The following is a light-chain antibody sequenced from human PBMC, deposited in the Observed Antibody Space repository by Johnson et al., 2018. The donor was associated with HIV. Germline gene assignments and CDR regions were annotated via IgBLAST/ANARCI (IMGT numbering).Light chain of an antibody. V-gene: IGLV1-51*02. J-gene: IGLJ1*01. Sequence: QLVLTQPPSVSAAPGQKVTISCSGSSSNIGNNYVSWYQQLPGTAPKLLIYENNKRPSVIPDRFSGSKSGTSATLGITGLQTGDEADYYCGTWDSSLSASVFGTGTKVTVL. CDR2: ENN. CDR3: GTWDSSLSASV. CDR1: SSNIGNNY.